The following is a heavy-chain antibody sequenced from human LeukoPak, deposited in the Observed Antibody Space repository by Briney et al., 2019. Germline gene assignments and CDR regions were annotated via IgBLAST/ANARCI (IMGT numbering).Heavy chain of an antibody. D-gene: IGHD6-19*01. CDR3: ARRVLSGWYPNFDY. J-gene: IGHJ4*02. CDR2: IYYSGST. V-gene: IGHV4-39*01. CDR1: GGSISSSSYY. Sequence: PSETLSLTCTVSGGSISSSSYYWGWIRQPPGKGLEWIGSIYYSGSTYYNPSLKSRVTISVDTSKNQFSLKLSSVTAADMAVYYCARRVLSGWYPNFDYWGQGTLVTVSS.